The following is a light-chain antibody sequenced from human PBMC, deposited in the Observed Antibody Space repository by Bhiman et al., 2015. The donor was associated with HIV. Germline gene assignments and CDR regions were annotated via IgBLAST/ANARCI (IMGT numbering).Light chain of an antibody. J-gene: IGLJ2*01. CDR3: QAWDTSSII. Sequence: SYELTQPPSVSVSPGQTASITCSGDKLGDRYVCWYQQKPGQSPVLVIYQDDRRPSGIPERFSASNSGNTATLTISGTQPMDEADYYCQAWDTSSIIFGGGTKVTV. CDR2: QDD. CDR1: KLGDRY. V-gene: IGLV3-1*01.